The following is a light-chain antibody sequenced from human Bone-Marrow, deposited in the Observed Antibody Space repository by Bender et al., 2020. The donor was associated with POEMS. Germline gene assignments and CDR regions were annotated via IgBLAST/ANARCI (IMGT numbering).Light chain of an antibody. CDR2: DVS. V-gene: IGLV2-14*02. CDR3: TSYSSSTTPVL. CDR1: SSDIGGYNL. Sequence: QSALAQPASVSGSPGQSITISCTGTSSDIGGYNLVSWYQQHPGKAPKLMIYDVSKRPSGVSNRFSGSKSGNTASLTISGLQGDDEADYYCTSYSSSTTPVLFGGGTKLTVL. J-gene: IGLJ2*01.